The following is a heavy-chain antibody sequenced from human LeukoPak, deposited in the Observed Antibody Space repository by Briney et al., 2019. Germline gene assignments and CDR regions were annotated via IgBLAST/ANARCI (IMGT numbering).Heavy chain of an antibody. J-gene: IGHJ4*02. CDR3: ARDERACYFDY. CDR2: IWYDGSDK. CDR1: GFAFNTYG. V-gene: IGHV3-33*01. Sequence: HPGRSLRLSCAASGFAFNTYGMHWVRQAPDKGLEWVAVIWYDGSDKYYADSVKGRFTISRDNSKNTLYLQMNSLRAEDTAVYYCARDERACYFDYWGQGTLVTVS.